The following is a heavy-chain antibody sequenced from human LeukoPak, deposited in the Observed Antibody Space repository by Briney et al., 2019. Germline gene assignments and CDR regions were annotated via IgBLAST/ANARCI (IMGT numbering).Heavy chain of an antibody. Sequence: GESLKISCTGSAYSFTSCCIGCGRQLPGQGRVWMGIIYPGDPDTRYSPSFQGQVTISADKSISTAHLKCSIRNASDTAMYYCARHNGSSSHFDYWGQGTLVTVSS. J-gene: IGHJ4*02. CDR1: AYSFTSCC. CDR2: IYPGDPDT. V-gene: IGHV5-51*01. D-gene: IGHD6-6*01. CDR3: ARHNGSSSHFDY.